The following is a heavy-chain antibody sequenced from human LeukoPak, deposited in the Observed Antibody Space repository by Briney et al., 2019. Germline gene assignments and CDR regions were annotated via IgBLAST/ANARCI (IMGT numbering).Heavy chain of an antibody. CDR3: ARDRSDHYYDSSGYYKVHAFDI. V-gene: IGHV1-3*01. Sequence: ASVKVSCKASGYTFTSYAMHWVRQAPGQRLEWMGWINAGNGNTKYSQKFQGRVTITRDTSASTAYMELSSLRSEDTAVYYCARDRSDHYYDSSGYYKVHAFDIWGQGTMVTVSS. D-gene: IGHD3-22*01. J-gene: IGHJ3*02. CDR1: GYTFTSYA. CDR2: INAGNGNT.